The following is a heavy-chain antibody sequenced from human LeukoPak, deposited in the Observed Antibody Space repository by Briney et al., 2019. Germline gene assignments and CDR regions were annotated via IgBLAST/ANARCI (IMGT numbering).Heavy chain of an antibody. J-gene: IGHJ5*02. V-gene: IGHV4-39*07. CDR2: IYYSGST. CDR1: GGSISSYY. CDR3: ARQLYYYDSRRGWFGP. Sequence: SETLSLTCTVSGGSISSYYWGWIRQPPGKGLEWIGSIYYSGSTYYNPSLKSRVTISVDTSKNQFSLKLSSVTAADTAVYYCARQLYYYDSRRGWFGPWGQGTLVTVSS. D-gene: IGHD3-22*01.